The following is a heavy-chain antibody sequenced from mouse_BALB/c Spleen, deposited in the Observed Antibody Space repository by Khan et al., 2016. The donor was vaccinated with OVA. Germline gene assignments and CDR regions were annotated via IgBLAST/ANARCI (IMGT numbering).Heavy chain of an antibody. D-gene: IGHD1-1*01. J-gene: IGHJ4*01. CDR3: ARGNYYGYAMEY. CDR2: ISYSGRT. V-gene: IGHV3-2*02. Sequence: EVQLQESGPGLVKPSQSLSLTCTVTGYSITSNYAWNWIRQFPGNKLEWMGYISYSGRTSYIPSLKSRTSITRDTSKNQFFLQLNSVTTEDTATYYCARGNYYGYAMEYWGQGTSVTVSS. CDR1: GYSITSNYA.